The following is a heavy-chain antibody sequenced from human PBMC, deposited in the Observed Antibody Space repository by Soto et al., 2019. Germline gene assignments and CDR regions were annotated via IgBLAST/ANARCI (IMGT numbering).Heavy chain of an antibody. CDR3: ASTYSTSWYWFDP. J-gene: IGHJ5*02. Sequence: QVTVKESGPVLVKPTETLTLTCTVSGFSLSNAGLGVSWIRQPPGKALEWLAHIFSNDEKYYSTSLKSMLTSSQVTSKSQVVLTLSNLAPVDPATYYCASTYSTSWYWFDPCGQGTPLTVSS. CDR1: GFSLSNAGLG. D-gene: IGHD6-13*01. V-gene: IGHV2-26*04. CDR2: IFSNDEK.